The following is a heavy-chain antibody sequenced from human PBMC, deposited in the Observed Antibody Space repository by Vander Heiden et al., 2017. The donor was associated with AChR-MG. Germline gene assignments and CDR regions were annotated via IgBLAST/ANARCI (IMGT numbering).Heavy chain of an antibody. D-gene: IGHD3-3*01. CDR3: AREVLRFPRMGSFHI. CDR2: IIPIFGTA. Sequence: QVQLVQSGAEVKKPGSSVKVSCKASGGTFSSYAISWVRKAPGQGLEWMGGIIPIFGTANYAQKVQGRVTITADESTSTAYMELSSLRSEDTAVYYCAREVLRFPRMGSFHIWGQGTMVTVSS. CDR1: GGTFSSYA. V-gene: IGHV1-69*01. J-gene: IGHJ3*02.